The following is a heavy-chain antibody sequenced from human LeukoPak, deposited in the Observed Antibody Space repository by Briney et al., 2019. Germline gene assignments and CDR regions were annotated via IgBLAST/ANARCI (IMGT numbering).Heavy chain of an antibody. Sequence: PGGSLRLSCAASGFTFNDYYMSWVRQAPGEGLEWISYISGSGDRIYYADSVKGRFTISRDNAKNSLYLQMNSLRAEDTAVYYCARDVDSSGYYRLGDYWGQGTLVTVSS. CDR1: GFTFNDYY. CDR2: ISGSGDRI. V-gene: IGHV3-11*04. J-gene: IGHJ4*02. CDR3: ARDVDSSGYYRLGDY. D-gene: IGHD3-22*01.